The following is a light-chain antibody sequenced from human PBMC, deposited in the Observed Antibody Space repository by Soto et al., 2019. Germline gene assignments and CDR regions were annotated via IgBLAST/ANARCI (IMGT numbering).Light chain of an antibody. J-gene: IGKJ5*01. CDR2: DAS. CDR3: LHRSDWPPIS. CDR1: QSVGNY. Sequence: EIMLTQSPATLSLSPGGRATLSCRASQSVGNYLAWYQQKPGQAPRLLISDASNRATGVPARFSGSGSGTDFTLTISTLEPEDFAIYYCLHRSDWPPISFGQGTRLEIK. V-gene: IGKV3-11*01.